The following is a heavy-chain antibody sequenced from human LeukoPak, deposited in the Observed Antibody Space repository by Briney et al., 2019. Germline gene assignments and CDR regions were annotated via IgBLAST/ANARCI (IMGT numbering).Heavy chain of an antibody. D-gene: IGHD6-19*01. CDR2: ISGSGGST. Sequence: GGSLRFSCAASGFTFSSYAMSWVRQAPGKGLEWVSAISGSGGSTYYADSVKGRFTISRDNSKNTPYLQMNSLRAEDTAVYYCAKKYSSCWFGVHDALDIWGQGTMVTVSS. J-gene: IGHJ3*02. CDR1: GFTFSSYA. CDR3: AKKYSSCWFGVHDALDI. V-gene: IGHV3-23*01.